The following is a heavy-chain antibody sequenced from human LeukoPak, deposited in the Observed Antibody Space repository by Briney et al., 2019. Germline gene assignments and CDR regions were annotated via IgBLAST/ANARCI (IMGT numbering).Heavy chain of an antibody. CDR2: ISAYNGNT. V-gene: IGHV1-18*01. Sequence: GASVKVSCKASGYTFTSYGISWVRQAPGQGLEWMGWISAYNGNTNYAQKLQGRVTITTDTSTSTAYMELRSLRSDDTAVYYCARDSVSWIQLWSTVAYYYYYYMDVWGKGTTVTVSS. CDR3: ARDSVSWIQLWSTVAYYYYYYMDV. D-gene: IGHD5-18*01. CDR1: GYTFTSYG. J-gene: IGHJ6*03.